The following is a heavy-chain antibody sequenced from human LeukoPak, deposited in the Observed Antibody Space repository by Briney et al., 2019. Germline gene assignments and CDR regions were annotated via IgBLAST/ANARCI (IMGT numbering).Heavy chain of an antibody. CDR2: INHSGST. D-gene: IGHD1-26*01. V-gene: IGHV4-34*01. CDR3: ARPRNWSYRCFDY. CDR1: GGSFSGYY. J-gene: IGHJ4*02. Sequence: KPSETLSLTFAVYGGSFSGYYWSWIRQPPGKGLEWIGEINHSGSTNYNPSLKSRVTISVDTSKNQFSLKLSSVTAADTAVYYCARPRNWSYRCFDYWGQGTLVTVSS.